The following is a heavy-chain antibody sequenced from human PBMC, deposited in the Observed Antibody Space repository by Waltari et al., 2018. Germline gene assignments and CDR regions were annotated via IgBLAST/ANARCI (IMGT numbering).Heavy chain of an antibody. D-gene: IGHD4-17*01. J-gene: IGHJ4*02. Sequence: QVQLQESGPGLVKPSETLSLTCTVSGGSISSHYWSWIRQPPGKGLEWIGYIYYSGSTNYNPSLKSRVTISVDTSKNQFSLKLSSVTAADTAVYYCARDRGDYGGYYFDYWGQGTLVTVSS. CDR1: GGSISSHY. CDR3: ARDRGDYGGYYFDY. CDR2: IYYSGST. V-gene: IGHV4-59*11.